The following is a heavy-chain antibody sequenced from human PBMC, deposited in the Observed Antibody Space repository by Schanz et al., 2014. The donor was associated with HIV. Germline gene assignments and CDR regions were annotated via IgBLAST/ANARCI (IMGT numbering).Heavy chain of an antibody. D-gene: IGHD2-15*01. CDR1: GGTFSSSA. CDR2: ITPIFDTT. Sequence: QVQLVQSGAEVEKPGSSVKVSCKASGGTFSSSAISWGRQAPGQGLEWMGGITPIFDTTNYAQKFQGRVTITADKSTSTVYMDLSSLRSEDTAVYYCARGRFCSGGSCYHDYWGQGTLVTVSS. CDR3: ARGRFCSGGSCYHDY. V-gene: IGHV1-69*06. J-gene: IGHJ4*02.